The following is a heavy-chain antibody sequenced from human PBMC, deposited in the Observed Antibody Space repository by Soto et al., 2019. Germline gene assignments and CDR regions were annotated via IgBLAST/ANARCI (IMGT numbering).Heavy chain of an antibody. CDR3: ARDLLDHDYGAYLGYYYYGMDV. CDR2: ISSSGSTI. CDR1: GFTFSSYE. D-gene: IGHD4-17*01. Sequence: EVQLVESGGGLVQPGGSLRLSCAASGFTFSSYEMNWVRQAPGKGLEWVSYISSSGSTIYYADSVKGRFTISRDNAKNSMYLQMNRLSAEETAVYYCARDLLDHDYGAYLGYYYYGMDVWGQGTTVTVSS. V-gene: IGHV3-48*03. J-gene: IGHJ6*02.